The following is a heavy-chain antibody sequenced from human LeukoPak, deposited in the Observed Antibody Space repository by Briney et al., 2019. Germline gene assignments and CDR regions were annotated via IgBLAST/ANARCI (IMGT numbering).Heavy chain of an antibody. CDR3: ARDPSGSYYPRVSGALDI. J-gene: IGHJ3*02. Sequence: GGSLRLSCAASGFTFSSYSMNWVRQAPGKGLEWVSSISSSSSYIYYADSVKGRFTISRDNAKNSLYLQMNSLRADDTAVYYCARDPSGSYYPRVSGALDIWGQGTMVTVSS. V-gene: IGHV3-21*01. CDR1: GFTFSSYS. D-gene: IGHD1-26*01. CDR2: ISSSSSYI.